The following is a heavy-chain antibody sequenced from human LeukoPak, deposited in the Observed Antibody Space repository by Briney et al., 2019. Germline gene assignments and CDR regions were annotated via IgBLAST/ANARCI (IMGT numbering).Heavy chain of an antibody. CDR2: INGGGIDT. V-gene: IGHV3-23*01. D-gene: IGHD6-13*01. J-gene: IGHJ4*02. CDR1: GFTLSSYS. CDR3: AKSPPGSYSNSWYSKGHFDY. Sequence: GGSLRLSCAASGFTLSSYSMNWVRQAPGTGLEWVSGINGGGIDTHYADSVKGRFTVSRDNSKNTLYLQMNILRAEDTAVYYCAKSPPGSYSNSWYSKGHFDYWGQGTLVAVSS.